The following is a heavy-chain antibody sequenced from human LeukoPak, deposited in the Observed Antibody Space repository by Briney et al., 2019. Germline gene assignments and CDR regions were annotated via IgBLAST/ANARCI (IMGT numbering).Heavy chain of an antibody. Sequence: GGSLRLSCTVSGFTVSSNSMHWVRQAPGKGLEWVAFIRYDGSNKYYADSVKGRFTISRDNSKNTLYLQMNSLRAEDTAVYYCAKTSQAAGDSSGYYYLFDYWGQGTLVTVSS. D-gene: IGHD3-22*01. CDR3: AKTSQAAGDSSGYYYLFDY. V-gene: IGHV3-30*02. CDR1: GFTVSSNS. J-gene: IGHJ4*02. CDR2: IRYDGSNK.